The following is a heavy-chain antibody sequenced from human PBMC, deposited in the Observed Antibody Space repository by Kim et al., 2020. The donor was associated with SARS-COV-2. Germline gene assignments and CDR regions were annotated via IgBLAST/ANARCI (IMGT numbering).Heavy chain of an antibody. Sequence: GGSLRLSCAASGFTFSSYAMSWVRQAPGKGLEWVSAISGSGGSTYYADSVKGRFTISRDNSKNTLYLQMNSLRAEDTAVYYCAKGLFGQRYFDWLLLFDYWGQGTLVTVSS. CDR2: ISGSGGST. V-gene: IGHV3-23*01. CDR3: AKGLFGQRYFDWLLLFDY. J-gene: IGHJ4*02. D-gene: IGHD3-9*01. CDR1: GFTFSSYA.